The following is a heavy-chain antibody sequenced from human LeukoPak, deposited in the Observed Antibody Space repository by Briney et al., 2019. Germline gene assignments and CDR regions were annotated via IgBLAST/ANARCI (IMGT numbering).Heavy chain of an antibody. CDR1: GYTFTGYY. D-gene: IGHD6-19*01. CDR2: INPNSGGT. J-gene: IGHJ3*02. CDR3: AREVQGIAVAGRWGNAFDI. Sequence: ASVKVSCKASGYTFTGYYMHWVRQAPGQGLEWMGWINPNSGGTNYAQKFQGRVTMTRDMSISTAYMELSRLRSDDTAVYYCAREVQGIAVAGRWGNAFDIWGQGTMVTVSS. V-gene: IGHV1-2*02.